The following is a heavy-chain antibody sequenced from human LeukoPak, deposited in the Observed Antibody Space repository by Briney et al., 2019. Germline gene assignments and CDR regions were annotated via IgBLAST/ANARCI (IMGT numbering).Heavy chain of an antibody. D-gene: IGHD3-10*01. CDR3: ARHVPGLDYYGSGSSNDYFDY. J-gene: IGHJ4*02. Sequence: SETLSLTCTVSGGPISSSSYYWGWIRQPPGKGLEWIGSIYYSGSTYYNPSLKSRVTISVDTSKNQFSLKLSSVTAADTAVYYCARHVPGLDYYGSGSSNDYFDYWGQGTLVTVSS. CDR2: IYYSGST. CDR1: GGPISSSSYY. V-gene: IGHV4-39*01.